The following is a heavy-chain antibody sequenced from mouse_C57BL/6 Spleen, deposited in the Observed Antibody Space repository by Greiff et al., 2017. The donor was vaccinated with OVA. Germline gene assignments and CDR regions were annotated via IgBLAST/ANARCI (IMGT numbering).Heavy chain of an antibody. D-gene: IGHD1-1*01. CDR3: ARNYYGSSWYYLDY. CDR2: IYPGDGDT. Sequence: VQLQQSGAELVKPGASVKISCKASGYAFSSYWMNWVKQRPGKGLEWIGQIYPGDGDTNYNGKFKGKATLTADKSSSTAYMQLSSLTSEDSAVYFCARNYYGSSWYYLDYWGQGTTLTVSS. CDR1: GYAFSSYW. J-gene: IGHJ2*01. V-gene: IGHV1-80*01.